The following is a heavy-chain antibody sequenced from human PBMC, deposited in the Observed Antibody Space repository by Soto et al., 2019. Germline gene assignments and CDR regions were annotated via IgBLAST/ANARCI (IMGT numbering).Heavy chain of an antibody. D-gene: IGHD1-1*01. J-gene: IGHJ4*02. CDR1: GGSFSGYY. CDR3: ERGTPQTTIPSFDY. Sequence: PSETLSLTCAVYGGSFSGYYWSWIRQPPGKGLEWIGEINHSGSTNYNPSIKSRVTISLDTSKKQFSLKLSSVNAADTAVYYCERGTPQTTIPSFDYWGQGTLVTVSP. CDR2: INHSGST. V-gene: IGHV4-34*01.